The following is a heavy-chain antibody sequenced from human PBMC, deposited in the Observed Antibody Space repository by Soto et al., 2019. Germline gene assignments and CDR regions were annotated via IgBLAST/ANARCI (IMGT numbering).Heavy chain of an antibody. V-gene: IGHV1-18*04. CDR1: GNTSSTYG. D-gene: IGHD3-16*01. Sequence: ASVKFSCKASGNTSSTYGFNWVRQAPGQGLEWMGWINIYNGKTDFAQKIQDRITITRDTSTNTVFMELRTLRSDDTAVYYCAAGFIPFGGVFATYWGQGTLATVSS. CDR3: AAGFIPFGGVFATY. CDR2: INIYNGKT. J-gene: IGHJ4*02.